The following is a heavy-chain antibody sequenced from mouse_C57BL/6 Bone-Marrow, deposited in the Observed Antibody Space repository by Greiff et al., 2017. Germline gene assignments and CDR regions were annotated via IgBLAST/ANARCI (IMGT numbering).Heavy chain of an antibody. V-gene: IGHV5-4*01. Sequence: EVQGVESGGGLVKPGGSLKLSCAASGFTFSSYAMSWVRQTPEKRLEWVATISDGGSYTYYPDNVKGRVTISRDNAKNNLYLQMSHLKSEDTAMYYCARDEGLRPWFAYWGQGTLVTVSA. CDR3: ARDEGLRPWFAY. CDR1: GFTFSSYA. J-gene: IGHJ3*01. CDR2: ISDGGSYT. D-gene: IGHD2-4*01.